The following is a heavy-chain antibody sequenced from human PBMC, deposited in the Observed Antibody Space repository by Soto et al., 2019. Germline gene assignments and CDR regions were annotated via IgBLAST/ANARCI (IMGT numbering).Heavy chain of an antibody. Sequence: QVQLVQSGAEVKKPGSSVKVSCKASGGTFSRYAISWVRQAPGQGLAWMGGIIPIFGTANYAQKLQGRVTITSDESTSTAYMELSSLGSEDTAVYYCARAGFVNGYSGYDNYYYYGMDVWGQGTTVTVSS. CDR2: IIPIFGTA. CDR1: GGTFSRYA. J-gene: IGHJ6*02. CDR3: ARAGFVNGYSGYDNYYYYGMDV. V-gene: IGHV1-69*01. D-gene: IGHD5-12*01.